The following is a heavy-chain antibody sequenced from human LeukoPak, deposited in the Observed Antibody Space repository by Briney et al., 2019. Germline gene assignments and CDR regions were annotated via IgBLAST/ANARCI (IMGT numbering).Heavy chain of an antibody. CDR3: ARAYSSVASCDY. CDR2: ITSSGTTI. D-gene: IGHD6-19*01. J-gene: IGHJ4*02. CDR1: GFTFSDYY. Sequence: PGGSLRLSCAASGFTFSDYYMSWIRQAPGKGLEWVSYITSSGTTIHYADSVKGRFTISRGNAKNSLYLQMNSLRAEDTAVYYCARAYSSVASCDYWGQGTLVTVSS. V-gene: IGHV3-11*04.